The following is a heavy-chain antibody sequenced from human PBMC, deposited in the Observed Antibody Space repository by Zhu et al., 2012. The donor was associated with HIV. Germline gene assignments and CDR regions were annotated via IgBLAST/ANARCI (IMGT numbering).Heavy chain of an antibody. D-gene: IGHD3-22*01. J-gene: IGHJ4*02. V-gene: IGHV4-34*01. CDR3: ASIDSSSGPRDY. CDR1: GGSFSGYY. Sequence: QVQLQQWGAGLLKPSETLSLTCAVYGGSFSGYYWSWIRQPPGKGLEWIGEINHSGSTNYNPSLKSRVTISVDTSKNQFSLKLSSVTAADTAVYYCASIDSSSGPRDYWGQGTLVTVSS. CDR2: INHSGST.